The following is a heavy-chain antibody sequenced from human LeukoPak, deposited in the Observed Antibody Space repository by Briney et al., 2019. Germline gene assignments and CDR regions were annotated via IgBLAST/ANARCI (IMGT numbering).Heavy chain of an antibody. J-gene: IGHJ6*02. CDR3: ARDRPNLRVGATRYYYYYGMDV. CDR2: ISSSGSTI. CDR1: GFTFSSYW. V-gene: IGHV3-11*01. Sequence: PGGSLRLSCAASGFTFSSYWMSWVRQAPGKGLEWVSYISSSGSTIYYADAVKGRFTISRDNAKNSLYLQMNSLRAEDTAVYYCARDRPNLRVGATRYYYYYGMDVWGQGTTVTVSS. D-gene: IGHD1-26*01.